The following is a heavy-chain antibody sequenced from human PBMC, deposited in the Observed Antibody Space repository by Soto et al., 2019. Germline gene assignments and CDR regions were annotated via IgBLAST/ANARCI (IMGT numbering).Heavy chain of an antibody. CDR3: ARPAIAAVVSAFDY. J-gene: IGHJ4*02. V-gene: IGHV4-34*01. CDR2: INHSGST. CDR1: GGSFSGYY. Sequence: QVQLQQWGAGLLKPSETLSLTCAVYGGSFSGYYWSWVRQPPGKGLEWIGEINHSGSTNYNPPLKSRVTIPVATSKNQSPLILSSVTAADTAVYYCARPAIAAVVSAFDYWGQGTLVTVSS. D-gene: IGHD6-13*01.